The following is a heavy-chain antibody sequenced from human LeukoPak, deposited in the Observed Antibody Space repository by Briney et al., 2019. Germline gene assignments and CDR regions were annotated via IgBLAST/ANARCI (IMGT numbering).Heavy chain of an antibody. D-gene: IGHD1-26*01. J-gene: IGHJ4*02. CDR1: GFTFSNDAM. CDR2: IYHSGST. Sequence: GSLRLSCAASGFTFSNDAMNWVRQAPGKGLEWIGSIYHSGSTYYNPSLKSRVTISVDTSKNQFSLKLSSVTAADTAVYYCAREAEVGALDYWGQGTLVTVSS. CDR3: AREAEVGALDY. V-gene: IGHV4-38-2*02.